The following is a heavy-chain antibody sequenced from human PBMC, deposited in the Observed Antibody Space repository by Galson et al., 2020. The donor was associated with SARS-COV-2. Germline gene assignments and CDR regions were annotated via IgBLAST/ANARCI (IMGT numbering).Heavy chain of an antibody. CDR1: STTNY. CDR3: ARQGVNMIVVLSVHGWYCYR. D-gene: IGHD3-22*01. V-gene: IGHV4-38-2*01. J-gene: IGHJ2*01. CDR2: IYPNGRT. Sequence: STTNYWGWVRQPPGKGLEWIGSIYPNGRTYYNPSLKSRVTISVDTSKNQFSLRLDSVTAADTALYYCARQGVNMIVVLSVHGWYCYRWGRGTLVTVSS.